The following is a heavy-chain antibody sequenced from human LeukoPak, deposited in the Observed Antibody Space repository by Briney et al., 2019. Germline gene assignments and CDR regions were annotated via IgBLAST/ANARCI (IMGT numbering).Heavy chain of an antibody. J-gene: IGHJ6*03. V-gene: IGHV4-34*01. CDR2: INHSGST. Sequence: SETLSLTCAVYGGSFSGYYWSWIRQPPGKGLEWIGEINHSGSTNYNPSLKSRVTISVDTSKNQFSLKLSSVTAADTAVYYCAATTFFALYYYYMDVWGKGTTVTVSS. D-gene: IGHD3-3*01. CDR3: AATTFFALYYYYMDV. CDR1: GGSFSGYY.